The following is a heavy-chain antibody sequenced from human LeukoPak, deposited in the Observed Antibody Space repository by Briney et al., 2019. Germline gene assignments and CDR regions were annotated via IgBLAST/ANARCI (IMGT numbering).Heavy chain of an antibody. V-gene: IGHV3-30*18. CDR2: ISYDGSKV. J-gene: IGHJ4*02. D-gene: IGHD2-15*01. CDR1: GFSFSGYG. CDR3: AKDDAGLPDY. Sequence: GGSLRLSCAASGFSFSGYGMHWVRQAPGKGLEWVAVISYDGSKVFYGDFVKGRFTISRDDSKDTVYLQMNSLRVEDRAVYYCAKDDAGLPDYWGQGTLVTVSS.